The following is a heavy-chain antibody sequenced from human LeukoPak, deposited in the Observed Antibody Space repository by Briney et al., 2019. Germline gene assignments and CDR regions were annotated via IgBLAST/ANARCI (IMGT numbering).Heavy chain of an antibody. Sequence: PSETLSLTCTVSGDSISSFHWSWIRHPPGRGLEWIGYFSDSGNTNCNPYLKSRVTISVDTSKSQFSLKLNSVTAADTAVYYCAGGTYLDPRDYWGQGTLVTVSS. V-gene: IGHV4-59*01. CDR2: FSDSGNT. CDR3: AGGTYLDPRDY. J-gene: IGHJ4*02. D-gene: IGHD3/OR15-3a*01. CDR1: GDSISSFH.